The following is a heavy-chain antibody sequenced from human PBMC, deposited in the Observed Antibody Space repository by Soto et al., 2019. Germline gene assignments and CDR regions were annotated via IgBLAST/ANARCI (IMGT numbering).Heavy chain of an antibody. Sequence: SETLSLTCTVSGDSISSSNYYWAWIRQPPGKGLEWIASIYYTGSTYYKPSLKSRVTIFVETSKSQFSLRLNSVTAADTAVYYCASRVVATFRYYYYGMDVWGQGTTVTVSS. CDR1: GDSISSSNYY. V-gene: IGHV4-39*01. CDR3: ASRVVATFRYYYYGMDV. J-gene: IGHJ6*02. CDR2: IYYTGST. D-gene: IGHD2-15*01.